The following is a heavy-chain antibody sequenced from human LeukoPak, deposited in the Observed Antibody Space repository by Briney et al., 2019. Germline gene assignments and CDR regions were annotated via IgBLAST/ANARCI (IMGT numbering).Heavy chain of an antibody. CDR1: GFTFGDYA. J-gene: IGHJ4*02. V-gene: IGHV3-49*04. CDR2: IRSKAYGGTT. D-gene: IGHD3-9*01. Sequence: PGGSLRLSCTASGFTFGDYAMSWVRQAPGKGLEWVGFIRSKAYGGTTEYAASVKGRFTISRDDSKSIAYLQMNSLKTEDTAVYYCTRDDEYYDILTGFYYWGQGTLVTVSS. CDR3: TRDDEYYDILTGFYY.